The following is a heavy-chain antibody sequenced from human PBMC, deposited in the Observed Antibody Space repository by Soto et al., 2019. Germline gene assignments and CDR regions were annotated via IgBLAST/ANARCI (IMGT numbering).Heavy chain of an antibody. J-gene: IGHJ4*02. Sequence: GGSLRLSCAMSGLGLSSNWRIWARQAPGRGLEWVATIAHDGSEKFYVDSVKGRFTISRDNTKNSLYLQMNSLRAEDTAVYYCARDTPGSEDFDYGVQGPLVTVPQ. CDR1: GLGLSSNW. CDR3: ARDTPGSEDFDY. V-gene: IGHV3-7*01. CDR2: IAHDGSEK.